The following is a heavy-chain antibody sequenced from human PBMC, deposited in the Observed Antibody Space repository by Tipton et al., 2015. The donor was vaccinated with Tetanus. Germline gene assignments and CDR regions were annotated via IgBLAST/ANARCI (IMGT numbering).Heavy chain of an antibody. D-gene: IGHD3-9*01. Sequence: GAEVKKPGESLKISCRGSGYNFTHYSIGWVRQMPGKGLEWVGIIDPRDSETFQGHVTISADKSISTAHLRWSSLEASDTAIYYCARRRSAILSGSYHWYFDIWGRGTLVIVSS. V-gene: IGHV5-51*01. J-gene: IGHJ2*01. CDR3: ARRRSAILSGSYHWYFDI. CDR1: GYNFTHYS. CDR2: IDPRDSET.